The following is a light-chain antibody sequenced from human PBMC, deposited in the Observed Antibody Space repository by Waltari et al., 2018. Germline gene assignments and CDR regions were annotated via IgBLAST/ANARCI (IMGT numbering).Light chain of an antibody. Sequence: EVVLTQSPGTLSLSPGERATLACRASQSVGTSLAWYQQKPGQAPRLLIYGASHRATGIPDRFSGSGSVTDFSLTISRLEPEDFAVYYCQHYVRLPATFGQGTKVEI. CDR2: GAS. V-gene: IGKV3-20*01. CDR1: QSVGTS. J-gene: IGKJ1*01. CDR3: QHYVRLPAT.